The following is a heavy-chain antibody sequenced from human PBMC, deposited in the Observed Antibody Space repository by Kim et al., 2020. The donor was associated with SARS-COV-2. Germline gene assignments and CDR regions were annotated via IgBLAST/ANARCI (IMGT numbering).Heavy chain of an antibody. Sequence: GWSLRLSCAASGFTFSSYAMHWVRQAPGKGLEWVAVISYDGSNKYYADSGKGRFTFSRDNSKTTLYLQMNSLRAEDTAVYYWARDSISSSWYYYYGMDVWGQGATVTVSS. D-gene: IGHD6-13*01. V-gene: IGHV3-30*04. J-gene: IGHJ6*02. CDR2: ISYDGSNK. CDR3: ARDSISSSWYYYYGMDV. CDR1: GFTFSSYA.